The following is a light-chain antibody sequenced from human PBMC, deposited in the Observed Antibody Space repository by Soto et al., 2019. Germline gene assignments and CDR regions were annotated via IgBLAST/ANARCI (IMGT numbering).Light chain of an antibody. V-gene: IGKV1-33*01. J-gene: IGKJ5*01. CDR1: QDINIY. Sequence: DIQMTQYPSYQFSSFGDRVTITWEATQDINIYLNWYQQKPGKAPNLLIYDASNLEIGVPSRFSGSGSGTHFTFTISSLKTEDIGTYYCQQYDILPITFGRGTRLEIK. CDR2: DAS. CDR3: QQYDILPIT.